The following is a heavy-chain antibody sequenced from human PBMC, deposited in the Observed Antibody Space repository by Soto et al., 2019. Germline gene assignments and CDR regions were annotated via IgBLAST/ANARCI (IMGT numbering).Heavy chain of an antibody. CDR3: ARTLGPSGEYYYYYYGMDV. Sequence: QVQLVQSGAEVKKPGSSVKVSCKASGGTFSSYAISWVRQAPGQGLEWMGGIIPIFGTANYAQKFQGRVTITADESTSTAYMELSSLRSEDTAVYYCARTLGPSGEYYYYYYGMDVWGQGTTVTVSS. CDR1: GGTFSSYA. CDR2: IIPIFGTA. D-gene: IGHD1-26*01. J-gene: IGHJ6*02. V-gene: IGHV1-69*01.